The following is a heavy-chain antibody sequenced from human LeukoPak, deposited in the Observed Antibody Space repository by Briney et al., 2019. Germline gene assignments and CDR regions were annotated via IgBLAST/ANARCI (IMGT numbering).Heavy chain of an antibody. V-gene: IGHV3-23*01. CDR3: AKEAGDYTRNRWFDS. J-gene: IGHJ5*01. Sequence: GGSLRLSCAASGFTFSSYAMSWVRQDPGKGLEWVSAISGSGGSTYYADSVKGRCTISRDNSKNTLYLQMNSLRAEDTAVYYCAKEAGDYTRNRWFDSWGQGTLVTVSS. D-gene: IGHD4-17*01. CDR1: GFTFSSYA. CDR2: ISGSGGST.